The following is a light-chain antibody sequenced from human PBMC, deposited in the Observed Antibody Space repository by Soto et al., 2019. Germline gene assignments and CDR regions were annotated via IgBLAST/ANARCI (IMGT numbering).Light chain of an antibody. V-gene: IGKV3-11*01. CDR3: QQRSSWPLT. Sequence: EIVLTQSPATLSLFPGERATLSCRASQSVGSFLAWYQQRPGQAPRLLIYDATNRATGIPARFSGSGSGTEFALTISSLEPGDFADYYCQQRSSWPLTFGGGTKVEIK. CDR1: QSVGSF. J-gene: IGKJ4*01. CDR2: DAT.